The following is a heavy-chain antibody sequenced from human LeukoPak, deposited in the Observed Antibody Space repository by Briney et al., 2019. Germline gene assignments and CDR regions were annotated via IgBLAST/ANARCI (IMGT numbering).Heavy chain of an antibody. CDR2: IIPILGIA. D-gene: IGHD3-10*01. CDR1: GGTFSSYA. CDR3: ARQKITMVRGVDPRDAFDI. J-gene: IGHJ3*02. Sequence: SVEVSCKASGGTFSSYAISWVRQAPGQGLEWMGRIIPILGIANYAQKFQGRVTITADKSTSTAYMELSSLRSEDTAVYYCARQKITMVRGVDPRDAFDIWGQGTMVTVSS. V-gene: IGHV1-69*04.